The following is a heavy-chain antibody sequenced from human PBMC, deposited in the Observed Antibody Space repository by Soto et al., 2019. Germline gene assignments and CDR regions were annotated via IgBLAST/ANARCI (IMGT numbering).Heavy chain of an antibody. D-gene: IGHD3-10*01. CDR2: IYYSGST. V-gene: IGHV4-39*01. Sequence: SETLSLTCTVSGGSISSSSYYWGWIRQPPGKGLEWIGSIYYSGSTYYNPSLKSRVTISVDTSKNQFYLKLSSVTAADTAVYYCARVGYYASGSYWVYFDYWGQGTLVTVSS. J-gene: IGHJ4*02. CDR3: ARVGYYASGSYWVYFDY. CDR1: GGSISSSSYY.